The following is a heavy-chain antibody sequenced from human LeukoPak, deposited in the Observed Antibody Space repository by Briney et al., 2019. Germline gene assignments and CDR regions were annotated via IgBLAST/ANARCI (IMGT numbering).Heavy chain of an antibody. J-gene: IGHJ6*02. Sequence: SETLSLTCTVSGGSISSYYWSWIRQTPGKGLEWIGYIYYSGSTNYNPSLKSRVTISVDTSKNQFSLKLSSVTAADTAVYYCAIGYYYCGMDVWGQGTTVTVSS. CDR1: GGSISSYY. CDR3: AIGYYYCGMDV. CDR2: IYYSGST. V-gene: IGHV4-59*13.